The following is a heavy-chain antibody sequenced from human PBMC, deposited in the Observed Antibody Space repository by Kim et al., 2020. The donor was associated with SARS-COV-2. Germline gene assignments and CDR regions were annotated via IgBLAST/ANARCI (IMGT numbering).Heavy chain of an antibody. CDR2: ISSSSSYI. D-gene: IGHD6-25*01. J-gene: IGHJ4*02. V-gene: IGHV3-21*01. CDR1: GFTFSSYS. CDR3: ARDYASGAAGGYYFDY. Sequence: GGSLRLSCAASGFTFSSYSMNWVRQAPGKGLEWVSSISSSSSYIYYADSVKGRFTISRDNAKNSLYLQMNSLRAEDTAVYYCARDYASGAAGGYYFDYWGQGTLVTVSS.